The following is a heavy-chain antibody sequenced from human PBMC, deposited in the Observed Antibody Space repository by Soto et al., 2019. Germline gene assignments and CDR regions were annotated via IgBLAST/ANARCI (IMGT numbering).Heavy chain of an antibody. CDR1: GFTFTTYG. J-gene: IGHJ5*02. V-gene: IGHV1-18*04. D-gene: IGHD3-10*01. Sequence: ASWKVSCKACGFTFTTYGITWVRQAPGQGLEWMGWISAYNGDTNYAQKFQGRVTMTTDTSTSTAYMELRSLRSDDTAVYYCARDSSYYGSGTYTVDPWGQGTLVTVSS. CDR2: ISAYNGDT. CDR3: ARDSSYYGSGTYTVDP.